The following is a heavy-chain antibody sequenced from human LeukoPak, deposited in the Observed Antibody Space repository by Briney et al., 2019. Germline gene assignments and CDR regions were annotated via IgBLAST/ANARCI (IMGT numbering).Heavy chain of an antibody. CDR1: GGTFSSYA. V-gene: IGHV1-69*13. CDR2: IIPIFGTA. D-gene: IGHD3-10*01. Sequence: GASVKVSCTASGGTFSSYAISWVRQAPGQGLEWMGGIIPIFGTANYAQKFQGRVTITADESTSTAYMELSSLRSEDTAVYYCARDASGYYGSGSVWVYWGQGTLVTVSS. CDR3: ARDASGYYGSGSVWVY. J-gene: IGHJ4*02.